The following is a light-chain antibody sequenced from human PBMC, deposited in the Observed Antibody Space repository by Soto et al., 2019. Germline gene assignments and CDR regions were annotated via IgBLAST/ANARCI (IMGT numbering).Light chain of an antibody. CDR2: GAT. CDR1: QTVIKNY. J-gene: IGKJ2*01. CDR3: QKYDTSPYP. Sequence: LTQSPGTLSLSPGERATLSCRASQTVIKNYLAWYQRKRGKAPRLLIWGATNRDSGIPDRFSGDGSGTEFTLTINRLEAEDSALYYCQKYDTSPYPFGQGTKVDIK. V-gene: IGKV3-20*01.